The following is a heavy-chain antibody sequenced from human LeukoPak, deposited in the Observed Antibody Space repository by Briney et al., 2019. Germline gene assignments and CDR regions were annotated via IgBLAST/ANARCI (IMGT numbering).Heavy chain of an antibody. D-gene: IGHD6-19*01. J-gene: IGHJ4*02. Sequence: PGGSLRLSCAASGFTVSSNYMSWFRQAPGKGLEWVGFIRSKAYGGTTEYAASVKGRFTISRDDSKSIAYLQMNSLKTEDTAVYYCTRDARGWAQGDVDYWGQGTLVTVSS. CDR3: TRDARGWAQGDVDY. V-gene: IGHV3-49*03. CDR1: GFTVSSNY. CDR2: IRSKAYGGTT.